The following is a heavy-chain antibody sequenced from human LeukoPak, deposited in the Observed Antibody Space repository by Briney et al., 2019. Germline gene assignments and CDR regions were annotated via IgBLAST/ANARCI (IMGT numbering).Heavy chain of an antibody. V-gene: IGHV4-59*08. CDR2: IYYNGST. CDR1: GGSISDYH. D-gene: IGHD6-6*01. CDR3: ARKVRSSLYNWFDP. Sequence: PSETLSLTCTVSGGSISDYHWNWIRQPPGKTLEWIGSIYYNGSTSYNPSLKSRVTISVDTSKNQFSLNLNSVTAADTAVYYCARKVRSSLYNWFDPWGQGTLVTVSS. J-gene: IGHJ5*02.